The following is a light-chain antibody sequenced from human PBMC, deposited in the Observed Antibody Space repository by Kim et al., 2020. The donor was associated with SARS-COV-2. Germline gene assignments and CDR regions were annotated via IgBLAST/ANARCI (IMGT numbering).Light chain of an antibody. J-gene: IGKJ5*01. CDR3: HQYGSSPIT. Sequence: EIVLTQSPGTLSLSPGERATLSCRASQSVNGNYFAWFQQKPGQAPRLLIYAASSRATGIPDRFSGSGSGTDFILTISSLEPEDFAVYSCHQYGSSPITFGQGTRLEIK. CDR1: QSVNGNY. V-gene: IGKV3-20*01. CDR2: AAS.